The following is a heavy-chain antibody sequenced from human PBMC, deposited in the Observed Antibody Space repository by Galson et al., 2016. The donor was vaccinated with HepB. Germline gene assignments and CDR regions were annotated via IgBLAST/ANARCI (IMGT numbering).Heavy chain of an antibody. D-gene: IGHD3-10*01. V-gene: IGHV1-46*01. Sequence: SVKVSCKASGYTLTDYWMHWVRQAPGQGLEWLAIINPGSGNRFHAQKIQGRISMTTDTSPGTVTLELISLTLEDTAVYFCARGPMAHYYGMDVWGQGTTVTVSS. CDR2: INPGSGNR. CDR3: ARGPMAHYYGMDV. CDR1: GYTLTDYW. J-gene: IGHJ6*02.